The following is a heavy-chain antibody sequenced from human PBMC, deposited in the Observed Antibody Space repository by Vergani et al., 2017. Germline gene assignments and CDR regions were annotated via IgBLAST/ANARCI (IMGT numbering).Heavy chain of an antibody. D-gene: IGHD6-13*01. Sequence: QVQLVESGGGVVQPGRSLRLSCAASGFTFRSYGMHWVRQAPGKGLEWVAVIWYDGRNKYYADSVKGRFTISRDNSKNTLYLQMNSLRAEDTAVYYCARGKQQLVNWFDPWGQGTLVTVSS. CDR1: GFTFRSYG. J-gene: IGHJ5*02. CDR2: IWYDGRNK. CDR3: ARGKQQLVNWFDP. V-gene: IGHV3-33*01.